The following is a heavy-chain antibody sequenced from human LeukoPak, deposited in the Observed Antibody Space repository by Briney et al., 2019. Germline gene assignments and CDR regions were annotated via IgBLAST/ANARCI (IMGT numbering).Heavy chain of an antibody. CDR2: IIPIFGTA. J-gene: IGHJ6*03. CDR3: ARDLEVSYYYYMDV. D-gene: IGHD1-14*01. CDR1: GGTFSSYA. Sequence: GASVKVSCKASGGTFSSYAISWVRQAPGQGLEWMGGIIPIFGTANYAQKFQGRVTITADKSTSTAYMELSSLRSEDTAVYYCARDLEVSYYYYMDVWGKGTTVTVSS. V-gene: IGHV1-69*06.